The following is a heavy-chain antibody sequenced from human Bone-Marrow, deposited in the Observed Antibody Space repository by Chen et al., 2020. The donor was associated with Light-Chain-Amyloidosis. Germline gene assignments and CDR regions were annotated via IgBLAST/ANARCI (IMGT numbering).Heavy chain of an antibody. CDR1: GFTFWKYC. V-gene: IGHV3-21*01. J-gene: IGHJ4*02. D-gene: IGHD3-22*01. CDR2: ISGSNKYI. CDR3: ARVDYYDNIGYYERLND. Sequence: EVQLVESGGGLAKPGGSPRLSCATSGFTFWKYCLTWFRQAPGKGLEWFSSISGSNKYIFYANSVKGRFTISKDNDERSVYLQMNSLRVEDTAVYYCARVDYYDNIGYYERLNDWGQGTLVTVSS.